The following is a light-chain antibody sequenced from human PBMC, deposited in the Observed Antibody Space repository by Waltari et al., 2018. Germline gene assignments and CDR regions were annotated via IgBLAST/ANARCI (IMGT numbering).Light chain of an antibody. CDR2: EVN. CDR1: SSYVGGHYY. Sequence: QSALTQPASVSGSPRPSITISCTGTSSYVGGHYYGSWYQQHPGKAPKLMIYEVNKRPSGVSNRFSGSKSGNTASLTISGLQAEDEADYYCSSYTSSSTWVFSGGTKLTVL. J-gene: IGLJ3*02. CDR3: SSYTSSSTWV. V-gene: IGLV2-14*01.